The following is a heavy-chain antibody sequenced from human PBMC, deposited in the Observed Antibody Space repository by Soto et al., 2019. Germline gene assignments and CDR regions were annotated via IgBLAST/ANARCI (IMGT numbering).Heavy chain of an antibody. Sequence: QVQLVQSGAEVKKPGSSVKVSCKASGGTFSSYAISWVRQAPGQGLEWMGGIIPIFGTANYAQKFQGRVTITADESTSTAYMELSSLRSEDTAVYYCARLLMGPIVGAPQDYYYYGMDVWGQGTTVTVSS. CDR1: GGTFSSYA. D-gene: IGHD1-26*01. CDR3: ARLLMGPIVGAPQDYYYYGMDV. CDR2: IIPIFGTA. V-gene: IGHV1-69*01. J-gene: IGHJ6*02.